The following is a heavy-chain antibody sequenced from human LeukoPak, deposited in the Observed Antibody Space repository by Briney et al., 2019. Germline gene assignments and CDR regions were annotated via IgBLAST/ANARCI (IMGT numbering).Heavy chain of an antibody. V-gene: IGHV3-15*01. J-gene: IGHJ2*01. Sequence: GGSLRLSCTGSGFIFSNAWLSWVRQAPGKGLEWVGRIKSKPDGGTTDYPTPVKGRFSISSDDSKAMVYLQMNSLKTEDTAVYYCATGLYFDIWGRGTLVTVSS. CDR3: ATGLYFDI. CDR2: IKSKPDGGTT. CDR1: GFIFSNAW.